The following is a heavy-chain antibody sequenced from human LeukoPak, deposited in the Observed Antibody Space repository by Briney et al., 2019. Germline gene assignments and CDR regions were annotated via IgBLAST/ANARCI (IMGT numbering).Heavy chain of an antibody. CDR3: ARRRYYDGSGYLE. CDR1: GGSISSSSYY. CDR2: IYYSGST. Sequence: KPSETLSLTCTVSGGSISSSSYYWGWIRQPPGKGLEWIGSIYYSGSTYYNPSLKSRVTISVDTSKNQFSLKLSSVTAADTALYYCARRRYYDGSGYLEWGQGTLLSVSS. D-gene: IGHD3-22*01. V-gene: IGHV4-39*01. J-gene: IGHJ1*01.